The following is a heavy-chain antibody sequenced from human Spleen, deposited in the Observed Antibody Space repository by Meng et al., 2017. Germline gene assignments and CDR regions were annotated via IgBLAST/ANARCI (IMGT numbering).Heavy chain of an antibody. V-gene: IGHV1-2*06. J-gene: IGHJ4*02. Sequence: SGAGVKKPGATGKSSDNVCRNTLPGYNLHGVRRAHDKGLVGMGRINPNSGGKNDAQKLRGGVTITRDTYISTAYMKLGGLRSDDPAVYYCARVRGWELRDYWGQGTLVTVSS. CDR2: INPNSGGK. CDR1: RNTLPGYN. CDR3: ARVRGWELRDY. D-gene: IGHD1-26*01.